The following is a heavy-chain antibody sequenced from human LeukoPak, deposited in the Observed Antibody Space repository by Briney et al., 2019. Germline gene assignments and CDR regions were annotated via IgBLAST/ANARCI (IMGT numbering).Heavy chain of an antibody. CDR2: IYYSGST. CDR1: GGSISSYY. Sequence: SETLSLTCTVSGGSISSYYWSWIRQPPGKGLEWIGGIYYSGSTNYNPPLKSRVTISVDMSKNQFSLKLTSVATADMAMYYRERRNRAAAEKRSAGWGQGALVSVSS. D-gene: IGHD6-13*01. V-gene: IGHV4-59*01. CDR3: ERRNRAAAEKRSAG. J-gene: IGHJ4*02.